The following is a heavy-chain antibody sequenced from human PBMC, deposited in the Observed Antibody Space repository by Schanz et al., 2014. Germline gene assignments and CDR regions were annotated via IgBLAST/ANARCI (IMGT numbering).Heavy chain of an antibody. CDR2: VSSRSDEI. V-gene: IGHV3-23*01. CDR1: GFTLSNYA. Sequence: EMQLLESGGGLAQPGGSLRLSCAASGFTLSNYAMSWARQAPGKGLEWVAAVSSRSDEIKYADSVRGRFTISRDKSRSTMYLQMNSLRAEDTGLYYCARDRRNSYLDYWGQGTLVTVSS. CDR3: ARDRRNSYLDY. J-gene: IGHJ4*02. D-gene: IGHD1-7*01.